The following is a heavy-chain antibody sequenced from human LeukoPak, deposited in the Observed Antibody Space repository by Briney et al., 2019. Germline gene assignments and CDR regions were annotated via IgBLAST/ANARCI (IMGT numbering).Heavy chain of an antibody. Sequence: PGGSLRLSCAASGFTFSSYGMHWVRQAPGKGLEWVAVISYDGSNKYYADSVKGRFTISRDNSKNTLYLQMNSLRAEDTAVYYCAKTRHAYYDFWSGFSDWYYFDYRGQGTLVTVSS. CDR1: GFTFSSYG. CDR2: ISYDGSNK. J-gene: IGHJ4*02. D-gene: IGHD3-3*01. CDR3: AKTRHAYYDFWSGFSDWYYFDY. V-gene: IGHV3-30*18.